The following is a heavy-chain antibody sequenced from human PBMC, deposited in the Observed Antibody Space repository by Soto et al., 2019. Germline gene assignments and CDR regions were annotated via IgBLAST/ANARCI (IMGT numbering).Heavy chain of an antibody. CDR1: GGSISSYY. CDR2: IDTSGTT. D-gene: IGHD3-10*01. V-gene: IGHV4-4*07. CDR3: ARGPRGYVYYHGMDV. J-gene: IGHJ6*02. Sequence: ETLSLTCTVSGGSISSYYVSWIRQSAGKGLEWIGRIDTSGTTNYNPSLKSRVTMSVDASKNHFSLNLRSVTAADTAVYYCARGPRGYVYYHGMDVWGQGTTVTVSS.